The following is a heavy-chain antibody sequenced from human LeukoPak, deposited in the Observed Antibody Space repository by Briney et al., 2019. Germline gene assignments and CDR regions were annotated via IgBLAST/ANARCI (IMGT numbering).Heavy chain of an antibody. D-gene: IGHD3/OR15-3a*01. CDR2: IRSKAYGGTT. J-gene: IGHJ6*02. CDR1: GFTFGNYA. V-gene: IGHV3-49*04. Sequence: GGSLRLSCTASGFTFGNYALTWVRQAPGKGLEWLSFIRSKAYGGTTEHAASVKGRFSISRDDSQSIAYLQMNSLKTEDTAVYYCIRNVPDWNYAMDVWGHGTTVTVSS. CDR3: IRNVPDWNYAMDV.